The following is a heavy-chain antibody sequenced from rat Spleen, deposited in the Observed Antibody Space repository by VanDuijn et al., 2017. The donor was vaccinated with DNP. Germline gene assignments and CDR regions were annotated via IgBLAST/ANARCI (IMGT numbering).Heavy chain of an antibody. J-gene: IGHJ2*01. V-gene: IGHV3-1*01. CDR3: ARWVRYFDS. CDR2: ISYSGST. D-gene: IGHD1-1*01. Sequence: EVQLQESGPGLVKPSQSLSLTCSVTGYSITSNYWGWIRKFPGSKMEWMGYISYSGSTAYNPSLKSRISVTRDTSENQFFLHLNSVTTEDTATYYCARWVRYFDSWGQGVMVTVSS. CDR1: GYSITSNY.